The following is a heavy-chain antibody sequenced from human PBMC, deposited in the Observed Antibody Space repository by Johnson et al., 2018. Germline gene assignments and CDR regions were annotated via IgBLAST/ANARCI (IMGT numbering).Heavy chain of an antibody. J-gene: IGHJ6*03. V-gene: IGHV3-7*01. CDR2: IKEDGSDK. CDR1: GFSFSDFW. CDR3: ASGPYSRGWYGGDSYYYYMDV. Sequence: VQLVQSGGGLVQPGGSLRLSCVASGFSFSDFWMAWVRQAPGKGLEWVANIKEDGSDKYYVDSVTGRFTISRDSAKHSLDLQMNSLRAEDTAVYYCASGPYSRGWYGGDSYYYYMDVWGKGTTVTVSS. D-gene: IGHD6-19*01.